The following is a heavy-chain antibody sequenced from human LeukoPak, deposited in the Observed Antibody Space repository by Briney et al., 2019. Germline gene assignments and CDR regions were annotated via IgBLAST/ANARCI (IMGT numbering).Heavy chain of an antibody. V-gene: IGHV1-69*13. Sequence: SVKVSCKASGGTFSSYAISWVRQAPGQGLEWMGGIIPIFGTANYAQKFQGRVTITADESTSTAYMELSSLRAEDTAVYYCARVPIYYYYGMDVWGQGTTVTVSS. J-gene: IGHJ6*02. CDR3: ARVPIYYYYGMDV. CDR2: IIPIFGTA. CDR1: GGTFSSYA.